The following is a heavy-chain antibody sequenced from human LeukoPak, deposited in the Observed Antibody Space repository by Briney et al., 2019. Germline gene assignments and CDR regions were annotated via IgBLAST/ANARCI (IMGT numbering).Heavy chain of an antibody. CDR3: VRDDPRCCGVVPANIDDY. CDR2: ISRDSGIK. D-gene: IGHD2-15*01. V-gene: IGHV3-48*01. Sequence: GGSLRLSCAASGFTFSSYGMHWVRQAPGKGLEWIAYISRDSGIKYYADSVRGRFTISRDNAKSSLYLQMHSLRAEDTAVYYCVRDDPRCCGVVPANIDDYWGQGTLVTVSS. CDR1: GFTFSSYG. J-gene: IGHJ4*02.